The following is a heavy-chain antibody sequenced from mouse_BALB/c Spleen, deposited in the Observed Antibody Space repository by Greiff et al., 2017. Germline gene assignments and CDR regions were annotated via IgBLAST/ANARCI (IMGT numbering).Heavy chain of an antibody. CDR3: TRNPLDYYAMDY. CDR1: GYTFTSYW. J-gene: IGHJ4*01. Sequence: QVQLQQPGAELVRPGASVKLSCKDSGYTFTSYWINWVKQRPGQGLEWIGNIYPSDSYTNYNQKFKDKATLTVDKSSSTAYMQLSSPTSEDSAVYYCTRNPLDYYAMDYWGQGTSVTVSS. CDR2: IYPSDSYT. D-gene: IGHD1-2*01. V-gene: IGHV1-69*02.